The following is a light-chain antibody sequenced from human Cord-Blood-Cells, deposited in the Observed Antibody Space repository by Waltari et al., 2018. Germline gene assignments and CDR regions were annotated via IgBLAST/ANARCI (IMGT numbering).Light chain of an antibody. CDR2: DVS. Sequence: QSALTQPASVSGSPGQSITISCTGTSSDVGGYNYVSWYQQHPGKAPKLMIYDVSNRPSWVSNRFAGSKSGNTAALAISGLQAENEAYYYCSSYTSSITRVFGGGTKLTVL. V-gene: IGLV2-14*03. CDR3: SSYTSSITRV. CDR1: SSDVGGYNY. J-gene: IGLJ3*02.